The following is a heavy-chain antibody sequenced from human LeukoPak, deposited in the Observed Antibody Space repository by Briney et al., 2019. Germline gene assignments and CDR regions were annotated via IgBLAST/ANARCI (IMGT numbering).Heavy chain of an antibody. Sequence: PSETLSLTCTVSGGSISSSSYYWGWIRQPPGKGLEWIGSIYYSGSTYYNPSLKSRVTISVDTSKNQFSLKLSSVTAADTAVYYCARDLGSSSWYNWFDPWGQGTLVTVSS. V-gene: IGHV4-39*07. CDR2: IYYSGST. J-gene: IGHJ5*02. CDR3: ARDLGSSSWYNWFDP. CDR1: GGSISSSSYY. D-gene: IGHD6-13*01.